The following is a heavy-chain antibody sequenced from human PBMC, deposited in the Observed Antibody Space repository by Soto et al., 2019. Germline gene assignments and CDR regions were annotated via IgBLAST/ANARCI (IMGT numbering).Heavy chain of an antibody. Sequence: GGSLRLSCAASGVSGFTFSKYAMSWVRQAPGKGLEWVSTIGGTGGFVTYYADSVKGRFTISRDNSKNTLYLQMNSLRAEDTAVYYCAKSRGDLPALQLLWFGELIGPPDYWGQGTLVTVSS. CDR1: GVSGFTFSKYA. V-gene: IGHV3-23*01. CDR2: IGGTGGFVT. J-gene: IGHJ4*02. D-gene: IGHD3-10*01. CDR3: AKSRGDLPALQLLWFGELIGPPDY.